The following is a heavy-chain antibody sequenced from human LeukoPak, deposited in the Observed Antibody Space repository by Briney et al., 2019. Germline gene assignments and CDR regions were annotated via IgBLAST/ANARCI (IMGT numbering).Heavy chain of an antibody. J-gene: IGHJ5*02. CDR3: ARRYGFRFDP. V-gene: IGHV4-38-2*01. D-gene: IGHD3-16*01. Sequence: VRLRETLSLTCAVSDYSISSGYYWGWIRQPPGKGLEWIGIIYHSGTTYYNPSLKSRVTISVDTSKNQFSLKLSSVTAADTAVYYCARRYGFRFDPWGQGTLVTVSS. CDR2: IYHSGTT. CDR1: DYSISSGYY.